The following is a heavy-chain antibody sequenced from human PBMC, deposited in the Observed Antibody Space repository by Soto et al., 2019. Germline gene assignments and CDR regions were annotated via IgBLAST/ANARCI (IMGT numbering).Heavy chain of an antibody. V-gene: IGHV1-18*01. Sequence: ASVKVSCKASGYTFTSYGISWVRQAPGQGLEWMGWISAYNGNTNYAQKLQGRVTMTTDTSTSTAYMELRSLRSDDTAVYYCARGFREQQLDYYYYYMDVWGKGTTVTVSS. D-gene: IGHD6-13*01. J-gene: IGHJ6*03. CDR2: ISAYNGNT. CDR1: GYTFTSYG. CDR3: ARGFREQQLDYYYYYMDV.